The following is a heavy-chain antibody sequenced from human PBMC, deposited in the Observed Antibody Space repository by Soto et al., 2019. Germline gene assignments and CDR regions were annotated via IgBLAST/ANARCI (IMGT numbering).Heavy chain of an antibody. Sequence: PGGSLRLSCVASGFRCGSYDMTWVRQAPGKGLEWVSTILVDGRTFYVDSVKGRFTISRDNSRNTVYLQMNSLTAGDTALYYCAKATATGGGAFDFCGQGTMVTVSS. CDR2: ILVDGRT. V-gene: IGHV3-23*01. CDR1: GFRCGSYD. CDR3: AKATATGGGAFDF. J-gene: IGHJ3*01. D-gene: IGHD2-8*02.